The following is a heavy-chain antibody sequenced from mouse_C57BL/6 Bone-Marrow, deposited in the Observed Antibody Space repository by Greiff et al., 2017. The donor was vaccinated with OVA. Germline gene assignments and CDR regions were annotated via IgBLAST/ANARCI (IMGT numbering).Heavy chain of an antibody. V-gene: IGHV7-3*02. CDR1: GFTFTDYY. CDR3: ARKLGGYAMDY. CDR2: IRNKANGYTT. D-gene: IGHD4-1*01. J-gene: IGHJ4*01. Sequence: DVHLVESGGGLVQPGGSLRLSCATSGFTFTDYYMSWVRQPPGKALEWLGFIRNKANGYTTEYSASVKGRFTISRDNSQSILYLQMNTLRAEDSATYYCARKLGGYAMDYWGQGTSVTVSS.